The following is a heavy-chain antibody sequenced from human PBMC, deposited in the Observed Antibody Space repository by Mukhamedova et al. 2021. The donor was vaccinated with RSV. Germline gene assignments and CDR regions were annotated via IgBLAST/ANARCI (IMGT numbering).Heavy chain of an antibody. V-gene: IGHV3-72*01. CDR3: ARTPGDYGDYGHGMDV. Sequence: EWVGRTRNEAYSYTTEYAASVKGRFTISRDDSTNSLYLQMNSLKTEDTAVYYCARTPGDYGDYGHGMDVCGQGTTVTVSS. CDR2: TRNEAYSYTT. D-gene: IGHD4-17*01. J-gene: IGHJ6*02.